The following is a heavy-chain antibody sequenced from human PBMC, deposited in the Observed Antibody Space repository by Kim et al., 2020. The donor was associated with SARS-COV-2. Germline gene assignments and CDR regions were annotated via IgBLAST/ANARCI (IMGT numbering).Heavy chain of an antibody. J-gene: IGHJ4*02. V-gene: IGHV4-61*01. D-gene: IGHD6-13*01. CDR2: IYYSGST. CDR1: GGSVSSGSYY. CDR3: ARGIRQQLQY. Sequence: SETLSLTCTVSGGSVSSGSYYWSWIRQPPGKGLEWIGYIYYSGSTNYNPSLKSRVTISVDTSKNQFSLKLSSVTAADTAVYYCARGIRQQLQYWGQGTLVTVSS.